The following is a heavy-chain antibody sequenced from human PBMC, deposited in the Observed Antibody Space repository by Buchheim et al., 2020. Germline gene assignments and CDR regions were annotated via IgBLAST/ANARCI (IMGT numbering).Heavy chain of an antibody. V-gene: IGHV3-23*01. Sequence: VQLLESGGGLVQPGGSLRLSCAASGFTFTNYAMSWVRQAPGKGLEWVSSISGSFGSTHYAESVEGRFTISRDNSKNTLYLQMNSLRAEDTAVYYCAKSRNGGEYRCNDPWGQGTL. D-gene: IGHD3-10*01. CDR1: GFTFTNYA. J-gene: IGHJ5*02. CDR2: ISGSFGST. CDR3: AKSRNGGEYRCNDP.